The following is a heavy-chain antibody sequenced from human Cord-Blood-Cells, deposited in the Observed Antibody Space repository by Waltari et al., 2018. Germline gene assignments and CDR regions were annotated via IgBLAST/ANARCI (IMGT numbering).Heavy chain of an antibody. CDR2: ISGSGGST. CDR3: AKKKYYYGSGSYGDAFDI. Sequence: EVQLLESGGDLVQPGGSLRLSCAASGFTFSSYAMSWVRQAPGKGLEWVSAISGSGGSTYYADSVKGRFTISRDNSKNTLYLQMNSLRAEDTAVYYCAKKKYYYGSGSYGDAFDIWGQGTMVTVSS. V-gene: IGHV3-23*01. D-gene: IGHD3-10*01. J-gene: IGHJ3*02. CDR1: GFTFSSYA.